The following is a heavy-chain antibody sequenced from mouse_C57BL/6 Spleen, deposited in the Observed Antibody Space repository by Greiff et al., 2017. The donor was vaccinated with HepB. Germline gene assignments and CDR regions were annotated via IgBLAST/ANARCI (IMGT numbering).Heavy chain of an antibody. Sequence: EVKLQESGPELVKPGASVKMSCKASGYTFTDYNMHWVKQSHGKSLEWIGYINPNNGGTSYNQKFKGKATLTVNKSSSTAYMELRSLTSEDSAVYYCARPNWDFDYWGQGTTLTVSS. V-gene: IGHV1-22*01. J-gene: IGHJ2*01. CDR2: INPNNGGT. D-gene: IGHD4-1*01. CDR1: GYTFTDYN. CDR3: ARPNWDFDY.